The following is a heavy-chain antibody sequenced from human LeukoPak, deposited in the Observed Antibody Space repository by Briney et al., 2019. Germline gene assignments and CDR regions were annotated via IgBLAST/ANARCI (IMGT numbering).Heavy chain of an antibody. CDR2: IYYSGST. V-gene: IGHV4-59*01. J-gene: IGHJ5*02. Sequence: SETLSLTCTVSGGSISSYYWSWIRQPPGKGLAWMGYIYYSGSTIYNPSLKSRVTISVDTSKNQFSLELSSVTAADTAVYYCARVSLSGTYSPFDPWGQGTLVTVSP. D-gene: IGHD1-26*01. CDR3: ARVSLSGTYSPFDP. CDR1: GGSISSYY.